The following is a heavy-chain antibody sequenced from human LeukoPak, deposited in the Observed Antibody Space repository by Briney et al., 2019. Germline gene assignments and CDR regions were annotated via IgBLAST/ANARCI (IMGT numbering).Heavy chain of an antibody. CDR2: ISGSGGST. Sequence: PGGSLRLSCAASGLTFSSYAMSWVRQAPGKGLEWVSAISGSGGSTYYADSVKGRFTISRDNSKNTLYLQMNSLRAEDTAVYYCARDLRELLGGYYYYYMDVWGKGTTVTVSS. J-gene: IGHJ6*03. V-gene: IGHV3-23*01. D-gene: IGHD1-26*01. CDR1: GLTFSSYA. CDR3: ARDLRELLGGYYYYYMDV.